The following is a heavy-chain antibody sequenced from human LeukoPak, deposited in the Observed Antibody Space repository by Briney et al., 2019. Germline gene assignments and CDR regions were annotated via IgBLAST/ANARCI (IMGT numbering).Heavy chain of an antibody. CDR3: ARAPNDYGDLYFDY. D-gene: IGHD4-17*01. Sequence: GGSLRLSCAASGFTFSSYWMSWVRQAPGKGLEWVAVIWYDGSNKYYADSVKGRFTISRDNSKNTLYLQMNSLRAEDTAVYYCARAPNDYGDLYFDYWGQGTLVTVSS. V-gene: IGHV3-33*08. CDR1: GFTFSSYW. J-gene: IGHJ4*02. CDR2: IWYDGSNK.